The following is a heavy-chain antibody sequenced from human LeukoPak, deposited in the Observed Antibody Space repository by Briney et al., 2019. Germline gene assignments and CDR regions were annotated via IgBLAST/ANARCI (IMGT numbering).Heavy chain of an antibody. Sequence: GGSLRLSCAASGFTFSSYSMNWVRQAPGKGLEWVGRIKSKTDGGTTDYAAPVKGRFTISRDDSKNTLYLQMNSLKTEDTAVYYCTTGPYYYDSSEPFDYWGQGTLVTVSS. V-gene: IGHV3-15*01. J-gene: IGHJ4*02. CDR1: GFTFSSYS. CDR2: IKSKTDGGTT. D-gene: IGHD3-22*01. CDR3: TTGPYYYDSSEPFDY.